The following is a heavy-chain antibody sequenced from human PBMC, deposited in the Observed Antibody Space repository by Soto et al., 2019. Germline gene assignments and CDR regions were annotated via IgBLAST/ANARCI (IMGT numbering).Heavy chain of an antibody. J-gene: IGHJ4*02. D-gene: IGHD2-8*01. CDR3: ARLGYCTNGVCYTRGDYYFDY. CDR1: GYTFTSYG. CDR2: ISAYNGNT. Sequence: GASVKVSCKASGYTFTSYGISWVRQAPGQGLEWMGWISAYNGNTNYAQKLQGRVTMTTDTSTGTAYMELRSLRSDDTAVYYCARLGYCTNGVCYTRGDYYFDYWGQGTLVTVSS. V-gene: IGHV1-18*01.